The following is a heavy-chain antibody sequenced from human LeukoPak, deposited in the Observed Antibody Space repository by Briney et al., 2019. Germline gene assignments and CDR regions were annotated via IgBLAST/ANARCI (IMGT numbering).Heavy chain of an antibody. CDR2: ISSSGSTI. CDR3: ARDDGSYYEVPFDY. Sequence: GGSLRLSCAASGFTFSSYEMNWVRQAPGKGLEGVSYISSSGSTIYYADSVKGRFTISRDNAKNSLYLQMNSLRAEDTAVYYCARDDGSYYEVPFDYWGQGTLVTVSS. J-gene: IGHJ4*02. V-gene: IGHV3-48*03. CDR1: GFTFSSYE. D-gene: IGHD1-26*01.